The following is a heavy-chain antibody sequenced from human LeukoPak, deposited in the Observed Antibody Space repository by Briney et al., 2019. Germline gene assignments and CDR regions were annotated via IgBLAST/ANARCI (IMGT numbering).Heavy chain of an antibody. J-gene: IGHJ6*03. D-gene: IGHD1-14*01. CDR2: IFHSGST. CDR3: ARVRRTFYYYMDV. V-gene: IGHV4-38-2*02. CDR1: GYSISSGYY. Sequence: SETLSPTCTVSGYSISSGYYWGWIRQPPGKGLEWIGNIFHSGSTYYNPSLKSRVTISLDTSKNQFSLKLSSVTAADTAVYYCARVRRTFYYYMDVWGKGTTVTVSS.